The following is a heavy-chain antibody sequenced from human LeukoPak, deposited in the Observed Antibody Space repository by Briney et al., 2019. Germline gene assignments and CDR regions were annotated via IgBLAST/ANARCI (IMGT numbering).Heavy chain of an antibody. CDR3: ARVPSGYTLGYGYYYYYMDV. J-gene: IGHJ6*03. D-gene: IGHD5-18*01. CDR2: ISTSSSTI. Sequence: GGSLRLACAVSGFTLSDYTMTWVRQAPGKGLEWVSYISTSSSTIYYADSVKGRFTISRDNTKNALYLQMNSLRAEDTAVYYCARVPSGYTLGYGYYYYYMDVWGKGTTVTVSS. V-gene: IGHV3-48*04. CDR1: GFTLSDYT.